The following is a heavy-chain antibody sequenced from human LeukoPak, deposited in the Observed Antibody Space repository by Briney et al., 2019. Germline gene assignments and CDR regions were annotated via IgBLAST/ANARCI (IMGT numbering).Heavy chain of an antibody. V-gene: IGHV4-59*01. D-gene: IGHD2-21*02. J-gene: IGHJ4*02. CDR1: GVSISSYY. CDR2: IYYSGST. Sequence: PSETLSLTCTVSGVSISSYYWSWIRQPPGKGLEWIGYIYYSGSTNYNPSLKSRVTISVDTSKNQFSLKLSPVTAADTAMYYCARTRGYGAYCGGDCYPLDYWGQGTLVTVSS. CDR3: ARTRGYGAYCGGDCYPLDY.